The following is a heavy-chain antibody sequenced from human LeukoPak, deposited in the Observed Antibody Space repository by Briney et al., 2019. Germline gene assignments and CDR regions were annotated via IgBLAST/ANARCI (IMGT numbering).Heavy chain of an antibody. CDR2: ISGSGGST. CDR3: ASVYGSGSNYDY. Sequence: QPGGSLRLSCAASGFTFSNYAMTWVRQAPEKGLEWVSVISGSGGSTYYAESVRGRFTISRDNSKKSLYLQMNSLRAEDTAVYYCASVYGSGSNYDYWGQGTLVTVSS. D-gene: IGHD3-10*01. J-gene: IGHJ4*02. CDR1: GFTFSNYA. V-gene: IGHV3-23*01.